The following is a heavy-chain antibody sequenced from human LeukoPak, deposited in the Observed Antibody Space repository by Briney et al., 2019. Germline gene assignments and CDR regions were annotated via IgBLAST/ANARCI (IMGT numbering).Heavy chain of an antibody. CDR2: ISISSSSM. Sequence: PGGSLRLSCAASGFTFSSYSMIWVRQAPGKGLEWVSYISISSSSMYYADSMKGRITISRDNAKNSLYLQMNSLRAEDTAVYYCARRMDGFDPWGQGTLVTVSS. D-gene: IGHD2-8*01. CDR1: GFTFSSYS. CDR3: ARRMDGFDP. J-gene: IGHJ5*02. V-gene: IGHV3-21*04.